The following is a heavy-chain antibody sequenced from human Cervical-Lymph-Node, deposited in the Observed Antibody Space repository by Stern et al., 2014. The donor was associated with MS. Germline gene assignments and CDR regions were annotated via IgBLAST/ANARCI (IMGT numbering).Heavy chain of an antibody. CDR1: GGTFSSHA. Sequence: QVQLVQSGAEVKKPGSSVKVSCQTSGGTFSSHAINWVRQAPGQGLEWMGGGIPLFGTVDYAQKFQGRLTIAADESTNTAYMELSSLRSEDTAVYYCARDQIPYYYYGMDVWGQGTTVTVSS. V-gene: IGHV1-69*01. J-gene: IGHJ6*02. CDR3: ARDQIPYYYYGMDV. CDR2: GIPLFGTV. D-gene: IGHD2-2*02.